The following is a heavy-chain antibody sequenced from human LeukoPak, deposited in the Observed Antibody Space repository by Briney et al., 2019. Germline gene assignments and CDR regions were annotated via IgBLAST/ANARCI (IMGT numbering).Heavy chain of an antibody. J-gene: IGHJ4*02. Sequence: GGSLRLSCAASGFTFSSYGMHWVRQAPGKGLEWVAVISYDGSNKYYADSVKGRFTISRDNSKNTLYLQMNSLRAEDTAVYYCAKDQRGDFGNYWGQGTLVTVSS. CDR1: GFTFSSYG. CDR2: ISYDGSNK. D-gene: IGHD3-3*01. CDR3: AKDQRGDFGNY. V-gene: IGHV3-30*18.